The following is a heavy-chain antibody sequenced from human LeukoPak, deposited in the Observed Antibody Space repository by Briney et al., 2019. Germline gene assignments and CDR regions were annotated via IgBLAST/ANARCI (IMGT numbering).Heavy chain of an antibody. D-gene: IGHD6-6*01. CDR1: GYTLTELS. Sequence: ASVKVSCKVSGYTLTELSMHWVRQAPGKGLEWMGGFDPEDGETIYAQKFQGRVTMTEDTSTDTAYMELSSLRSEDTAVYYCVTETISSSPNYYYYMDVWGKGTTVTVSS. CDR3: VTETISSSPNYYYYMDV. V-gene: IGHV1-24*01. J-gene: IGHJ6*03. CDR2: FDPEDGET.